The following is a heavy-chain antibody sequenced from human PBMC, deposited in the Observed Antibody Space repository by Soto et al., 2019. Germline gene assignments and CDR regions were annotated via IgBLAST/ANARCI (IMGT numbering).Heavy chain of an antibody. V-gene: IGHV5-10-1*01. CDR3: ARRQVAGTLDYYYGMDV. J-gene: IGHJ6*02. CDR1: GYSFTRYW. Sequence: GESLKISCKGSGYSFTRYWISWVRQMPGKGLEWMGRIDPSDSYTKYSPSFEGHVTISADKSISTAYLEWSSLKASDTAMYYCARRQVAGTLDYYYGMDVWGQGTRSPSP. D-gene: IGHD6-19*01. CDR2: IDPSDSYT.